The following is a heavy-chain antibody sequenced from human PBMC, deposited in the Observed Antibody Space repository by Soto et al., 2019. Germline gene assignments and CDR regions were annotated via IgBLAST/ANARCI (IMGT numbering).Heavy chain of an antibody. V-gene: IGHV3-23*01. J-gene: IGHJ4*02. CDR1: GFTFSSYS. CDR2: ISGSGSGT. D-gene: IGHD3-22*01. Sequence: SGGSLRLSCAASGFTFSSYSMYWVRQAPGKGLEWVSGISGSGSGTYYADSVKGRFTISRDNSRNILYLQMSNLRAEDTAVYYCAKGSSAYYDTFDYWGQGTLVTVSS. CDR3: AKGSSAYYDTFDY.